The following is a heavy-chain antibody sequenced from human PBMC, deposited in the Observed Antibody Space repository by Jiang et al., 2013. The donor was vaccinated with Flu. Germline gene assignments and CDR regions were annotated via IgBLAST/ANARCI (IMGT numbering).Heavy chain of an antibody. CDR2: MYHGGDS. V-gene: IGHV4-38-2*01. CDR3: ARGELGDFDS. CDR1: GYSISRGYY. Sequence: PGLVKPSETLSLTCAVAGYSISRGYYWAWIRQAPGKGLEWIGSMYHGGDSHYNPSLESRVAIFEDTSKNQFSLKLTSVTAADTAVYYCARGELGDFDSWGQGILISVSS. J-gene: IGHJ4*02. D-gene: IGHD7-27*01.